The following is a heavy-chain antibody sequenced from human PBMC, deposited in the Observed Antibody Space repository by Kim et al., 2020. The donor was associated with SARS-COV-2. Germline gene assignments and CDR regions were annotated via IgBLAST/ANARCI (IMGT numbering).Heavy chain of an antibody. CDR2: IIPILGIT. D-gene: IGHD5-12*01. CDR1: GDISNSHT. J-gene: IGHJ6*04. Sequence: SVKVSCKTSGDISNSHTFTWVRQAPGQGLEWMGKIIPILGITNYAQKFQGRVTFTADTSTRTVYMELSSLRSEDTAVYFCARATTTMHEIVSGMDVWGEGTTVTVSS. V-gene: IGHV1-69*02. CDR3: ARATTTMHEIVSGMDV.